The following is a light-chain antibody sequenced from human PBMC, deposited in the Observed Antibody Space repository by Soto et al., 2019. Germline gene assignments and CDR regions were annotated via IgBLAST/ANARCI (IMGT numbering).Light chain of an antibody. J-gene: IGKJ1*01. Sequence: DIQMTRSPSYLSASVGDRVTITCRTSHSFSIYLNWYQQKPGKAPNLLIYAASSLGSGVPSRFSGSGSGTDFTLIISSLQPEDIATYYCQQSYSTPWTFGQGTKVEIK. CDR1: HSFSIY. V-gene: IGKV1-39*01. CDR3: QQSYSTPWT. CDR2: AAS.